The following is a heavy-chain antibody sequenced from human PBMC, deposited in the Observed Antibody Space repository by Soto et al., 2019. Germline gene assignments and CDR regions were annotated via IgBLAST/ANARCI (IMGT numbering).Heavy chain of an antibody. J-gene: IGHJ4*02. V-gene: IGHV2-5*01. CDR1: GFSLTTSGMT. CDR3: TLRQDSGRGPSY. CDR2: GY. Sequence: QITLKESGPKLVKPTQTLTLTCTVSGFSLTTSGMTLGWIRQPPGNAPERLALGYQYSPSLKIRLTITKYTSKNQVVLTMTTMDTVDTATYYGTLRQDSGRGPSYWGQGILVTFCS.